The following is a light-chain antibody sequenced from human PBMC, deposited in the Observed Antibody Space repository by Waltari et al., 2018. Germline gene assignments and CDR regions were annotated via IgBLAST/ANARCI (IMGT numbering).Light chain of an antibody. V-gene: IGLV2-14*01. CDR2: DVR. Sequence: QSALTQPASVSASPGQSITISCSRPSSDVGSYNLVSWYRQYPGKAPQLIIYDVRTRPSGISDRFSGDKSDNTASLTISGLRAEDEADYYCSSYTLTDTRVFGGGT. CDR3: SSYTLTDTRV. J-gene: IGLJ3*02. CDR1: SSDVGSYNL.